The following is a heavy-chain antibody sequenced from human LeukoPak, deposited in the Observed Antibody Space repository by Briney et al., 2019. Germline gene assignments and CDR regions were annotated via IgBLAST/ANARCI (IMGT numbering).Heavy chain of an antibody. Sequence: GGSLRLSCAASGFTFSNYGMHWVRQAPGKGLEWVAFIRYDGNNKYYADSVKGRFTISRDNSKNTLYLQMNSLRAEDTAVYYCAKDHSTYYHDSRTLDYWGQGTLVTVSS. CDR1: GFTFSNYG. V-gene: IGHV3-30*02. J-gene: IGHJ4*02. CDR2: IRYDGNNK. CDR3: AKDHSTYYHDSRTLDY. D-gene: IGHD3-22*01.